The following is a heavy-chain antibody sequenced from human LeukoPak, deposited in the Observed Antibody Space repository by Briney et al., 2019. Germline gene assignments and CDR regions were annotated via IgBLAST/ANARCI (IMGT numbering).Heavy chain of an antibody. V-gene: IGHV3-23*01. Sequence: GGSLRLSCAASGFSFSSYAMSWVRQAPGKGLEWVSSISGNGDSTYYADSVKGRFTISRDKSKNTLYLQMNSLRAEGTAIYYCAKCPLFYDSRGYEYWGQGTLVTVSS. J-gene: IGHJ4*02. D-gene: IGHD3-22*01. CDR2: ISGNGDST. CDR1: GFSFSSYA. CDR3: AKCPLFYDSRGYEY.